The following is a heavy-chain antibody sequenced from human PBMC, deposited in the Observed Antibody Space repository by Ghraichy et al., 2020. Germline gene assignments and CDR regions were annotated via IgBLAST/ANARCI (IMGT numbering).Heavy chain of an antibody. D-gene: IGHD3-10*01. Sequence: SETLSLTCTVSGGSISTYYWSWIRQPPGKGLEWIGYIFNSGRTNYNPSLKSRVTISVDTSKNQFSLKLRSVTAADTAVYYCARGRNSGSGSDPFYFDYWGQGALVTVSS. J-gene: IGHJ4*02. V-gene: IGHV4-59*01. CDR3: ARGRNSGSGSDPFYFDY. CDR2: IFNSGRT. CDR1: GGSISTYY.